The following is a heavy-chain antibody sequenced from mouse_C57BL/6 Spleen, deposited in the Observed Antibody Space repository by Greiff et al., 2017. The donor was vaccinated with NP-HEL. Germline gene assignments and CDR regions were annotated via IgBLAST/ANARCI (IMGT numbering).Heavy chain of an antibody. J-gene: IGHJ3*01. CDR1: GYTFTSYW. CDR3: ARSWDGAWFEY. CDR2: IDPSDSST. D-gene: IGHD4-1*01. Sequence: QVQLQQPGAELVKPGASVKLSCKASGYTFTSYWMQWVKQRPGQGLEWIGEIDPSDSSTNYNQKFKGKATLTVDTSSSTAYMMLSSLTSEDSAVYYCARSWDGAWFEYWGQGTLVTVSA. V-gene: IGHV1-50*01.